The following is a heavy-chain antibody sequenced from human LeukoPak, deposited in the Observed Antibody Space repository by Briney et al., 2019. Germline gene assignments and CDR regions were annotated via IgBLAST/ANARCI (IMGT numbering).Heavy chain of an antibody. CDR3: AKELYPQGGYFDL. J-gene: IGHJ2*01. CDR2: IRYDGSNK. Sequence: SCKASGYTFTSYGMHWVRQAPGKGLEWVAFIRYDGSNKYYADSVKGRFTISRDNSKNTLYLQMNSLRAEDTAVYYCAKELYPQGGYFDLWGRGTLVTVSS. CDR1: GYTFTSYG. V-gene: IGHV3-30*02. D-gene: IGHD2-15*01.